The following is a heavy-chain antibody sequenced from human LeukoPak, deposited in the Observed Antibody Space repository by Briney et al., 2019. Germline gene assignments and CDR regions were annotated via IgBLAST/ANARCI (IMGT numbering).Heavy chain of an antibody. D-gene: IGHD3-10*01. CDR1: GYTFTGYY. Sequence: ASVKVSCKASGYTFTGYYMHWVRQAPGQGLEWMGIINPSGASTTYAQMFQGRVTMTRDTSISTAYMELSRLRSDDTAVYYCARVGNYYGSGSYEPPDYWGQGTLVTVSS. V-gene: IGHV1-46*01. J-gene: IGHJ4*02. CDR2: INPSGAST. CDR3: ARVGNYYGSGSYEPPDY.